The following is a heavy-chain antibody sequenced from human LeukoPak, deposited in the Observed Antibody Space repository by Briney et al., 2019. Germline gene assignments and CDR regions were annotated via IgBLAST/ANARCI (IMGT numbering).Heavy chain of an antibody. V-gene: IGHV4-30-4*08. J-gene: IGHJ3*02. CDR3: ARPGASFWSGGSYAFDI. CDR1: GGSISSGDYYWGGDYY. CDR2: INHSGST. Sequence: SQTLSLTCTVSGGSISSGDYYWGGDYYWSWIRQPPGKWLEWIGEINHSGSTNYNPSLKSRVIISVDTSKNQFSLKLSSVTAADTAVYYCARPGASFWSGGSYAFDIWGQGTMVTVSS. D-gene: IGHD3-3*01.